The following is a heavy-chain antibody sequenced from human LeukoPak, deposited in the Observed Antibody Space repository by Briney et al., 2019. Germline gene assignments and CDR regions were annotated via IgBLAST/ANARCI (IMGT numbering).Heavy chain of an antibody. CDR1: GFTVSSNY. CDR3: ARGPPPEYSSGWYFDY. J-gene: IGHJ4*02. CDR2: IYSGGST. V-gene: IGHV3-53*05. D-gene: IGHD6-19*01. Sequence: GGSLRLSCAASGFTVSSNYMSWARQAPGKGLEWVSVIYSGGSTYYADSVKGRFTISRDNSKNTLYLQMNSLRAEDTAVYYCARGPPPEYSSGWYFDYWGQGTLVTVSS.